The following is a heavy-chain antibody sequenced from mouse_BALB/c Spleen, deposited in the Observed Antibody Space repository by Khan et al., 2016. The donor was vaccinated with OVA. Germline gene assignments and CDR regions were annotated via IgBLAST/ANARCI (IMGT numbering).Heavy chain of an antibody. CDR3: ARRNYFGYTFAY. J-gene: IGHJ3*01. Sequence: QVQLQQSGAELARPGASVKLSCKASGYTFTDYYKNWLKQRTGQGLEWFSEISPGSGDFYYIDKFTGKATLTAVKSSRPDSMQLNSLPSETSAVYFCARRNYFGYTFAYWGQGPLVTVSA. V-gene: IGHV1-77*01. CDR1: GYTFTDYY. D-gene: IGHD1-2*01. CDR2: ISPGSGDF.